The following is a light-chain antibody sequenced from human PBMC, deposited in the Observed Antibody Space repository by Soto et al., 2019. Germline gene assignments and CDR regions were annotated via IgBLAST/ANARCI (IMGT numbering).Light chain of an antibody. Sequence: VVIQESSLSVSPGGTVTLTCGLRSAPISTTYYPAWYQQTPGQAPRTLIYSTNTRSSGVPDRFSGSIRGNKAALTITGAQAEDEAEYHCVLYMGSGAYLFGPGTKVTVL. V-gene: IGLV8-61*01. CDR2: STN. CDR3: VLYMGSGAYL. J-gene: IGLJ1*01. CDR1: SAPISTTYY.